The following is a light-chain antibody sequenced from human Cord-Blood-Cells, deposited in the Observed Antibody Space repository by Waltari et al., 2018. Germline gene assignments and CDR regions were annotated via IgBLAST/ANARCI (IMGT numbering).Light chain of an antibody. CDR2: GDN. CDR3: QSYDSSKV. CDR1: RGSIASNY. V-gene: IGLV6-57*01. Sequence: NFMLTQPHSVSESPGKTVTISCTRSRGSIASNYVQWYQQRPGSSPTTVIYGDNQRPSGVPDRFSGSIDSSSNSASLTISGLKTEDEADYYCQSYDSSKVFGGGTKLTVL. J-gene: IGLJ2*01.